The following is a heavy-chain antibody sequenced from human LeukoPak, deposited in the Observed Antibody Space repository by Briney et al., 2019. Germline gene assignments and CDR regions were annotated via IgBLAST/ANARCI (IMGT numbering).Heavy chain of an antibody. CDR3: ARDGHYYYYYMDV. CDR1: GFTFSSYG. Sequence: GGSLRLSCAASGFTFSSYGMSWVRQAPGKGLEWVSAIETGGASTYYADSVKGRFSISRDNSKNTLYLQMNSLRAEDTAVYYCARDGHYYYYYMDVWGKGTTVTVSS. D-gene: IGHD3/OR15-3a*01. CDR2: IETGGAST. V-gene: IGHV3-23*01. J-gene: IGHJ6*03.